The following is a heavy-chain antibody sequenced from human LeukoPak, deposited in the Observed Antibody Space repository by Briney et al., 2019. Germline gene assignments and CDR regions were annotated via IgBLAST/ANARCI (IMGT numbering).Heavy chain of an antibody. CDR1: GGSISSYY. J-gene: IGHJ6*03. Sequence: SETLSLTCTVSGGSISSYYWSWIRQPPGKGLEWIGYIYYSGSTNYNPSLKSRVTISVDTSKNQFSLKPSSVTADDTAVYYCARVNWNYEGAYYYYYMDVWGKGTTVTVSS. D-gene: IGHD1-7*01. V-gene: IGHV4-59*01. CDR2: IYYSGST. CDR3: ARVNWNYEGAYYYYYMDV.